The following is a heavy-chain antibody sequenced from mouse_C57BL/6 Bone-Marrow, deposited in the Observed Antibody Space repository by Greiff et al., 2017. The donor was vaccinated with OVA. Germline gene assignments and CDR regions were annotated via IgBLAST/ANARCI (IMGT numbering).Heavy chain of an antibody. D-gene: IGHD2-4*01. V-gene: IGHV1-26*01. CDR3: ARRRNDYDVWFAY. Sequence: EVQLQQSGPELVKPGASVKISCKASGYTFTDYYMNWVKQSHGKSLEWIGDINPNNGGTSYNQKFKGKATLTVDKSSSTAYMELRSLTSEDSAVYYCARRRNDYDVWFAYWGQGTLVTVSA. CDR2: INPNNGGT. CDR1: GYTFTDYY. J-gene: IGHJ3*01.